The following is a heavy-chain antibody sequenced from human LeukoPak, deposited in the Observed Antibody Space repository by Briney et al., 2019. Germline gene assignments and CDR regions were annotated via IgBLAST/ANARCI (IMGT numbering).Heavy chain of an antibody. CDR3: VRDRNNNYFDY. Sequence: PGGSLRLSCTASGFAFRIYGMRWVRQEPGKGLEWVAFIWPGGTRSFYADSVRGRFTIPRDDSNNTVYLHMSSLKAEDTALYYCVRDRNNNYFDYWGQGTLLTVSS. D-gene: IGHD1-14*01. CDR1: GFAFRIYG. CDR2: IWPGGTRS. J-gene: IGHJ4*02. V-gene: IGHV3-33*01.